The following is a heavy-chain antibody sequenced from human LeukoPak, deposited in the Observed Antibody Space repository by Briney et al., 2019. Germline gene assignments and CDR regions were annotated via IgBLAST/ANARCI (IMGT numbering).Heavy chain of an antibody. Sequence: SETLSLTCAVYGGSFSGYYWSWIRQPPGKGLEWIGEINHSGSTNYNPSLKSRVTISVDTSKNQFSLKLSSVTAADTAVYYCARVADSSSPYYFDYWGQGTLVTVSS. V-gene: IGHV4-34*01. J-gene: IGHJ4*02. CDR2: INHSGST. D-gene: IGHD6-13*01. CDR1: GGSFSGYY. CDR3: ARVADSSSPYYFDY.